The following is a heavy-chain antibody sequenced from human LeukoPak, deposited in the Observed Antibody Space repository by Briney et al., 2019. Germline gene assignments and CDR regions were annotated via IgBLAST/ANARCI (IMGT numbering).Heavy chain of an antibody. CDR2: SYNSGSA. V-gene: IGHV4-59*01. J-gene: IGHJ4*02. CDR3: ARRRVLPPAYYFDY. D-gene: IGHD2/OR15-2a*01. CDR1: GDSINNYY. Sequence: SETLSLTCTVSGDSINNYYCTWIRQPPAKGLELIGYSYNSGSAIYNPSLKSRVTILVDTSKKQFSLKLNSMTAADTAVYYCARRRVLPPAYYFDYWGQGTLVTVSS.